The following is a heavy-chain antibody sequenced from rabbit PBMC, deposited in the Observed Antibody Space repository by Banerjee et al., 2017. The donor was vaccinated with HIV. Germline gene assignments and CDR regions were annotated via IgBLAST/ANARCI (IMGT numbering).Heavy chain of an antibody. CDR2: IGAGSSGRT. V-gene: IGHV1S45*01. Sequence: QEQLVESGGGLLQPGGSLKLSCKASGFDFSSSYWICWVRQAPGKGLEWIGCIGAGSSGRTVYASWAKGRFPISKTSSTTVTLQMTSLTAADTATYFCARETYDDYGNYNLWGPGTLVTVS. CDR3: ARETYDDYGNYNL. D-gene: IGHD2-1*01. J-gene: IGHJ4*01. CDR1: GFDFSSSYW.